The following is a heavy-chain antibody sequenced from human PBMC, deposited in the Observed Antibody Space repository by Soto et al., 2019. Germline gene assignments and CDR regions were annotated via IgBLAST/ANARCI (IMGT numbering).Heavy chain of an antibody. CDR1: GDSVSSNSAA. J-gene: IGHJ5*02. CDR2: PYYRSKWYN. V-gene: IGHV6-1*01. Sequence: QVQLQQSGPGLVKPSQTLSLTCAISGDSVSSNSAAWNWIRQSPSRGLAWLGRPYYRSKWYNDYAVSVKSRITINPDTSKNQFSLQLNSVTPEDTAVYYCARGMVDTGYDFWSGYYPNWFDPWGQGTLVTVSS. CDR3: ARGMVDTGYDFWSGYYPNWFDP. D-gene: IGHD3-3*01.